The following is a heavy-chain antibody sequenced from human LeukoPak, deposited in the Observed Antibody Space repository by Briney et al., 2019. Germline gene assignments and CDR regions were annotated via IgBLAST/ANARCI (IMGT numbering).Heavy chain of an antibody. D-gene: IGHD5-24*01. Sequence: GESLKISCKGSGYGFTNYLIGWVRQMPGNGLEWMGIIYPGDSDTRYSTTFQRQVTISAEKSIRTGYLPRSSLNVSYTAIYHCVSRKKGMASAGFDYWGQGTLVSVSS. CDR1: GYGFTNYL. J-gene: IGHJ4*02. CDR2: IYPGDSDT. V-gene: IGHV5-51*01. CDR3: VSRKKGMASAGFDY.